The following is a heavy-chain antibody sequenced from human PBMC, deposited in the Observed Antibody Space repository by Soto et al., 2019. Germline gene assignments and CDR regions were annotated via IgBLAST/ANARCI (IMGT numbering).Heavy chain of an antibody. V-gene: IGHV3-21*01. Sequence: PGGSLRLSCAASGFTFSSYSMNWVRQAPGKGLEWVSSISSSSSYIYYADSVKGRFTISRDNAKNSLYLQMNSLRAEDTAVYYCARGWDIVVGAPTVKDIPNPLQSLPWG. CDR1: GFTFSSYS. J-gene: IGHJ5*02. D-gene: IGHD2-15*01. CDR3: ARGWDIVVGAPTVKDIPNPLQSLP. CDR2: ISSSSSYI.